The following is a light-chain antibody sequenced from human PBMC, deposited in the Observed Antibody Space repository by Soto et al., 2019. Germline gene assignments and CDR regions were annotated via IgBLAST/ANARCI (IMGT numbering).Light chain of an antibody. Sequence: QSVLTQPASVSVSPGQSITISCTGTSRDVGTYTLVSWYQHHPGKAPKLVIYEVNKRPAGVSKRFSGSKSGDTASLTISGLQAEDEADYYCSSYSVPTTFYVFGSGTKVTVL. CDR3: SSYSVPTTFYV. V-gene: IGLV2-23*02. CDR1: SRDVGTYTL. CDR2: EVN. J-gene: IGLJ1*01.